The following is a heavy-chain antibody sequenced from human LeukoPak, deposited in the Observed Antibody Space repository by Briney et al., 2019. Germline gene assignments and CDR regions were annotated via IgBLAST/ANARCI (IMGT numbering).Heavy chain of an antibody. Sequence: KPSETLSLTCTVSGGSISSYYWSWIRQPPGKGLEWIGYIYYTGSTNYNPSLRSRVTISVDTSKNQFSLKLSSVTAADTAVYYCARATTGEPYSWFDPWAREPWSPSPQ. V-gene: IGHV4-59*01. CDR1: GGSISSYY. D-gene: IGHD7-27*01. CDR2: IYYTGST. J-gene: IGHJ5*02. CDR3: ARATTGEPYSWFDP.